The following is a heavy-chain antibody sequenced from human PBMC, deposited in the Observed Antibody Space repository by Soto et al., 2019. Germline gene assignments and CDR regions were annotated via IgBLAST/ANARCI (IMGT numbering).Heavy chain of an antibody. V-gene: IGHV4-59*01. J-gene: IGHJ4*02. Sequence: PSETLSLTCTVSRGAISSYYWSWIRQSPGKGLEWLGFISDSGSTSYNPSLKSRVTISLDMSKNQFSLKLTSPTAADTAVYYCARDQVGFDYWSPGTLVTVSS. CDR1: RGAISSYY. CDR2: ISDSGST. CDR3: ARDQVGFDY.